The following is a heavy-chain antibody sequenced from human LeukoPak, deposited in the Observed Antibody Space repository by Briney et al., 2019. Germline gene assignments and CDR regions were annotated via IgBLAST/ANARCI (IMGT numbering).Heavy chain of an antibody. CDR3: AKARGITSTLSIDV. CDR1: GFTFSSYG. V-gene: IGHV3-23*01. Sequence: GGSLRLSCAASGFTFSSYGMSWVRQAPGKGLEWVSSISGSGGSTYYADSVKGRFTISGDTSTNTLSLQMNSLRAEDTAVYYCAKARGITSTLSIDVWGQGTLVTVSS. CDR2: ISGSGGST. J-gene: IGHJ4*02. D-gene: IGHD3-10*01.